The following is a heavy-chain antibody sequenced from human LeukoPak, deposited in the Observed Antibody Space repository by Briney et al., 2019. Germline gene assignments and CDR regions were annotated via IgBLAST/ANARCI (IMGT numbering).Heavy chain of an antibody. CDR1: GGSISSYY. D-gene: IGHD7-27*01. CDR2: IYYSGCT. Sequence: SETLSLTCTVSGGSISSYYWSWIRQPPGKGLEWIGYIYYSGCTNYNPSLKSRVTISVDTSKNQFSLKLSSVTAADTAVYYCARRGSNWGYYFDYWGQGTLVTVSS. V-gene: IGHV4-59*08. CDR3: ARRGSNWGYYFDY. J-gene: IGHJ4*02.